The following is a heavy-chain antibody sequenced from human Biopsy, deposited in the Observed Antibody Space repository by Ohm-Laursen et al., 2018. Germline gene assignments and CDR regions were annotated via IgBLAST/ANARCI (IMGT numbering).Heavy chain of an antibody. V-gene: IGHV4-34*01. CDR3: ARGRLRAVARFDY. Sequence: PGTLSLTCAVYGGSFSGYYWSWIRRPPGKGLEWIGEINHSGSTNYNPSLKSRVTISVDTSKNQFSLKLSSVTAADTAVYYCARGRLRAVARFDYWGQGTLVTVSS. CDR2: INHSGST. D-gene: IGHD6-19*01. CDR1: GGSFSGYY. J-gene: IGHJ4*02.